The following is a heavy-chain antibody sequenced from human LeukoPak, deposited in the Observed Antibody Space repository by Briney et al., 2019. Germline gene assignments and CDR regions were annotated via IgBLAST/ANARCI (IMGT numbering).Heavy chain of an antibody. CDR1: GGSISSYY. Sequence: SETLSLTCTVSGGSISSYYWSWLRQPAGKGLEWIGRICTSGSTNYNPSLKSRVTMSVDTSKNQFSLKLSSVTAADTAVYYCARDGPSIVGAPLFDYWGQGTLVTVSS. CDR3: ARDGPSIVGAPLFDY. J-gene: IGHJ4*02. CDR2: ICTSGST. V-gene: IGHV4-4*07. D-gene: IGHD1-26*01.